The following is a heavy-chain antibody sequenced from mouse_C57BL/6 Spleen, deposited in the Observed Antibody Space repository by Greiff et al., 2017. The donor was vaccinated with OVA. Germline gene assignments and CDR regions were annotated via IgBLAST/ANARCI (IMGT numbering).Heavy chain of an antibody. J-gene: IGHJ1*03. CDR1: GYTFTDYD. Sequence: VQLQQSGAELVRPGASVTLSCKASGYTFTDYDMHWVKQTPVNGLEWIGAINPETGGTAYNQKFKGKATLTADKSSSTAYMELRSLTSEDSAVFYCTRRGAKYCDVWGTGTTVTVSS. CDR3: TRRGAKYCDV. V-gene: IGHV1-15*01. CDR2: INPETGGT.